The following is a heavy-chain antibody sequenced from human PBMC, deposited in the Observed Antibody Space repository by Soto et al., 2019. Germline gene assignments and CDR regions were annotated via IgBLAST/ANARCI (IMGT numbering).Heavy chain of an antibody. CDR3: ARAIAVGSTSLDY. V-gene: IGHV3-48*02. Sequence: GGSLRLSCAASGFSFSTYNMNWVRQAPGRGLEWVSYISSRSSTIYHADSVKGRFAISRDNAKNSLYLQMDSLRDEDTAVYFCARAIAVGSTSLDYWGLGTRVTVSS. CDR1: GFSFSTYN. D-gene: IGHD6-19*01. CDR2: ISSRSSTI. J-gene: IGHJ4*02.